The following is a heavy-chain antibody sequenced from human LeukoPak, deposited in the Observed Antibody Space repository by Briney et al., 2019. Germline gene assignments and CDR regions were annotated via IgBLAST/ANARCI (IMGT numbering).Heavy chain of an antibody. Sequence: GGSLRLSCAASGFTFSSYSMNWVRQAPGKGLEWVSSISRSSWHIYYADSVKGRFTISRDDAKNSVYLQMNSLRAEETAVYYCVRDFNTVTTAYLHHWGQGTLVTVSS. V-gene: IGHV3-21*01. J-gene: IGHJ1*01. CDR3: VRDFNTVTTAYLHH. CDR1: GFTFSSYS. CDR2: ISRSSWHI. D-gene: IGHD4-17*01.